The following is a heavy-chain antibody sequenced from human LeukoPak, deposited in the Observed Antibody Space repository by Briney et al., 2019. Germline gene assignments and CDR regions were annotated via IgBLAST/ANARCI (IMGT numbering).Heavy chain of an antibody. Sequence: PGGSLRLSCAASGFTVSSNYMSWVRQAPGKGLERVSVIYSGGSTYYADSVKGRFTISRDNSKNTLYLQMNSLRAEDTAVYYCARPSRWRQLVEKPFDYWGQGTLVTVSS. CDR3: ARPSRWRQLVEKPFDY. V-gene: IGHV3-53*01. CDR1: GFTVSSNY. CDR2: IYSGGST. J-gene: IGHJ4*02. D-gene: IGHD6-13*01.